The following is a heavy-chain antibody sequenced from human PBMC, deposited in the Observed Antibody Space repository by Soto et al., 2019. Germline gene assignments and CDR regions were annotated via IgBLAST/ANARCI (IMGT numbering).Heavy chain of an antibody. D-gene: IGHD2-15*01. V-gene: IGHV3-30-3*01. CDR3: ARGTFCGGGTCDLRWYGMDV. Sequence: HPGGSLRLSCAASGFTFSSYAMHWVRQAPGKGLEWVAVISYDGSNKYNAESVKGRFTISRDNSKNTLYLQMNSLRLEDSAMFYCARGTFCGGGTCDLRWYGMDVWGQGTTVTVSS. CDR2: ISYDGSNK. J-gene: IGHJ6*02. CDR1: GFTFSSYA.